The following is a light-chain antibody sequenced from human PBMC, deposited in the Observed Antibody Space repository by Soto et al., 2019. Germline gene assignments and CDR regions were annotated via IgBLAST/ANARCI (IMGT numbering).Light chain of an antibody. CDR1: HSISNF. CDR2: ASF. J-gene: IGKJ2*01. V-gene: IGKV1-39*01. Sequence: DIQMTQSPSLSVSVGDKVTITCRASHSISNFLNWYQQKAGKAPKLLIYASFNLQSGVPSRFSVSGSGTDFTLTISSLQPEDFATYYCQQNYITPYTFGQGTKLEIK. CDR3: QQNYITPYT.